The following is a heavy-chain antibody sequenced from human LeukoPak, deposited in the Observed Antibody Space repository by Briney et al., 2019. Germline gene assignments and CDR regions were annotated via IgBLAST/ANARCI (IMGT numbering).Heavy chain of an antibody. J-gene: IGHJ5*02. Sequence: PSETLSLTCTVSGGSISSYYWSWIRQPPGKGLEWIGYIYYSGSTNYNPSLKSRVTISVDTSKNQFSLKLSSVTAADTAVYYCAREGLLYRNWFDPWGQGTLVTVSS. D-gene: IGHD3-3*01. CDR1: GGSISSYY. CDR3: AREGLLYRNWFDP. V-gene: IGHV4-59*01. CDR2: IYYSGST.